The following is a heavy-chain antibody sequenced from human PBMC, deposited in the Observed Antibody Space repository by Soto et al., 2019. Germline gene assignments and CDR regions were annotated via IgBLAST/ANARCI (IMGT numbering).Heavy chain of an antibody. V-gene: IGHV3-23*01. J-gene: IGHJ4*02. CDR3: ANLLYTPFDY. Sequence: PGGSLRLSCAASGFTFSTYAMSWVRQAPGKGPDWVSAISDSGTYYADSVKGRFTISRDNSKNTLYLQMNSLRAEDTAVYYCANLLYTPFDYWGQGTLVTVSS. CDR1: GFTFSTYA. CDR2: ISDSGT.